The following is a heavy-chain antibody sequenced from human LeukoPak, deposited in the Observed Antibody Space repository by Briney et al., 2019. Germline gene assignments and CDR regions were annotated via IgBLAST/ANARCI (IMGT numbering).Heavy chain of an antibody. CDR2: INHSGST. J-gene: IGHJ3*02. CDR1: GGSFSGYY. CDR3: ARGGRGFWSGYAARAFDI. D-gene: IGHD3-3*01. Sequence: SETLSLTCAVYGGSFSGYYWSWIRQSPGNGLEWIGEINHSGSTNYNPSLKSRVTISVDTSKNQFSLKLSSVTAADTAVYYCARGGRGFWSGYAARAFDIWGQGTMVTVSS. V-gene: IGHV4-34*01.